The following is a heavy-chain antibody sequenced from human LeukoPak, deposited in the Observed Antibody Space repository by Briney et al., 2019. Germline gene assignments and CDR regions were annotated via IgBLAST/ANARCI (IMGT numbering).Heavy chain of an antibody. Sequence: PGGSLRLSCAASGFTFSSYSMNWVRQAPGKGLEWVSSISSSSSYIYYADSVKGRFTISRDNAKNSLYLQMNSLRAEDTAVYYCAIRGDYYDSSGYKGALGYWGQGTLVTVSS. V-gene: IGHV3-21*01. D-gene: IGHD3-22*01. J-gene: IGHJ4*02. CDR2: ISSSSSYI. CDR3: AIRGDYYDSSGYKGALGY. CDR1: GFTFSSYS.